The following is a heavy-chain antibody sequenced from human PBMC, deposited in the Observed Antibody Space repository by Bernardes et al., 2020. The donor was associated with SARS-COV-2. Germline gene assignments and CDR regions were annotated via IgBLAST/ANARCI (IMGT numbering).Heavy chain of an antibody. V-gene: IGHV3-74*01. Sequence: GSLRLSCAVSGFTFSSYWMHWIRQAPGKVLVWVSRINGDGTSTSYADSVKGRFTISRDNAKNTLNLQMNSLSAEDTAVYYCARGAYSLNKSGPRSVFDIWGQATMVTVSS. D-gene: IGHD1-26*01. CDR3: ARGAYSLNKSGPRSVFDI. CDR1: GFTFSSYW. CDR2: INGDGTST. J-gene: IGHJ3*02.